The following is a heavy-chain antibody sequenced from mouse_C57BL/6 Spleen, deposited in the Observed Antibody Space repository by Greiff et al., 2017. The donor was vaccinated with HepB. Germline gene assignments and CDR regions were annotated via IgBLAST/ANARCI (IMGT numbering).Heavy chain of an antibody. V-gene: IGHV1-72*01. D-gene: IGHD1-1*01. Sequence: QVQLKQPGAELVKPGASVKLSCKASGYTFTSYWMHWVKQRPGRGLEWIGRIDPNSGGTKYNEKFKSKATLTVDKPSSTAYMQLSSLTSEDSAVYYCARSGIITTVVATGDAMDYWGQGTSVTVSS. CDR1: GYTFTSYW. J-gene: IGHJ4*01. CDR3: ARSGIITTVVATGDAMDY. CDR2: IDPNSGGT.